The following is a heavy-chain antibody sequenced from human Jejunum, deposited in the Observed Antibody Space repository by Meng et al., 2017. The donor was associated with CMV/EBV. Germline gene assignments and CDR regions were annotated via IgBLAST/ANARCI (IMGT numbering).Heavy chain of an antibody. Sequence: QVQLQESGPGLVKPSQTLSLTCTVSGDSISGGNYYWSWTRQPAGKGLEWVGRFYTRGSTHYNAALKGRVTVSVDTSKNQFSLQLTSVTDADTAVYYCARNEDGYFDYWGQGILVTVSS. CDR3: ARNEDGYFDY. J-gene: IGHJ4*02. V-gene: IGHV4-61*02. D-gene: IGHD1-1*01. CDR1: GDSISGGNYY. CDR2: FYTRGST.